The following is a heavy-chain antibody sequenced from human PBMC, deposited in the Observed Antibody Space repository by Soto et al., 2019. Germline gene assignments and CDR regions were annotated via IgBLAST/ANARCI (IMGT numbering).Heavy chain of an antibody. V-gene: IGHV1-18*01. CDR1: GYTFTSNG. J-gene: IGHJ4*02. CDR2: ISAYNGNT. Sequence: ASVKPSCKDSGYTFTSNGISWVRQAPGQGLEWMGWISAYNGNTNYAQKLQGRVTMTTDTSTSTAYMELRSLRSDDTAVYYCVVAAQPYYFDYWGQGTLVTVSS. CDR3: VVAAQPYYFDY. D-gene: IGHD2-15*01.